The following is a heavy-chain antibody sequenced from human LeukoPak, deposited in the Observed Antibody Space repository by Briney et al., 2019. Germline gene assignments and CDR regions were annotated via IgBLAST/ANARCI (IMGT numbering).Heavy chain of an antibody. D-gene: IGHD2-15*01. CDR1: GFTFNSYG. V-gene: IGHV3-30*02. CDR3: AKDQNLFVVVVAAIFQH. CDR2: IRYDGSNK. J-gene: IGHJ1*01. Sequence: GGSLRLSCAASGFTFNSYGMHWVRQAPGKGLEWVAFIRYDGSNKYYADSVKGRFTISRDNSKNTLYLQMNSLRAEDTAVYYCAKDQNLFVVVVAAIFQHWGQGTLVTVSS.